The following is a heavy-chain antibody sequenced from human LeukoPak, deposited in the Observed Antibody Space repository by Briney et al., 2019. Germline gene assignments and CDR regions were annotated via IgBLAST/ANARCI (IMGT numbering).Heavy chain of an antibody. CDR3: ARGIQLWPSYYYGGMDV. Sequence: PSETLSLTCTVSGGSISSYYWSWIRQPPGKGLEWVGYVYYSGSTNYNPSLKSRVTISVDTSKNQFSLKLSSVTAADTAVYYCARGIQLWPSYYYGGMDVWGQGTTVTVSS. CDR1: GGSISSYY. CDR2: VYYSGST. D-gene: IGHD5-18*01. J-gene: IGHJ6*02. V-gene: IGHV4-59*01.